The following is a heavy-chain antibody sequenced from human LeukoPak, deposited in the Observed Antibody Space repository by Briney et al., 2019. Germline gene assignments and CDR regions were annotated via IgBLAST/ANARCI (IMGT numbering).Heavy chain of an antibody. CDR3: AKDGRVGATKTYYFDY. D-gene: IGHD1-26*01. J-gene: IGHJ4*02. CDR2: LWYDGSNK. CDR1: GLTFSSYG. V-gene: IGHV3-33*06. Sequence: PGSSLRLSCAASGLTFSSYGKHWVREARGKGLEWVAVLWYDGSNKYYADSVKGRFTISRDNSKNTLYLQMNSLRAEDTAVYYCAKDGRVGATKTYYFDYWGQGTLVTVSS.